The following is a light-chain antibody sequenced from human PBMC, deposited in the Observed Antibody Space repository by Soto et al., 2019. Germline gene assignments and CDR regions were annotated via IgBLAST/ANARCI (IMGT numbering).Light chain of an antibody. CDR1: QSVKNSY. CDR3: EQYDGSPRT. J-gene: IGKJ1*01. V-gene: IGKV3-20*01. Sequence: EIVSTQSPGTLSLSPGERATLSCGASQSVKNSYLAWYQQKPGQSPRLVIYGVSNRATGIPNRFSGGGFGTDFTLTISRLEPEDFAVYYCEQYDGSPRTFGQGTKVDIK. CDR2: GVS.